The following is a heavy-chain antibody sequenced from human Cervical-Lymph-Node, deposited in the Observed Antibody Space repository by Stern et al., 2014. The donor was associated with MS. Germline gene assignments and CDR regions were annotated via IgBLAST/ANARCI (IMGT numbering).Heavy chain of an antibody. CDR3: ARGRNVGVNYYFDY. D-gene: IGHD3-16*01. CDR2: IWSDGSNP. J-gene: IGHJ4*02. Sequence: QVQLVQSGGGVVQPGKSLRLSCVASGFTFSGYGMHWVRQAPGKGLAWVAFIWSDGSNPSYADSVQGRFTIARDNLQNTLHLHMNNVTAADTARYYCARGRNVGVNYYFDYWGQGSLVTVSS. V-gene: IGHV3-33*01. CDR1: GFTFSGYG.